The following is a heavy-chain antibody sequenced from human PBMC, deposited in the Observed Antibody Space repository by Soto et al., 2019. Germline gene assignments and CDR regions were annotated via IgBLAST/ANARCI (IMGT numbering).Heavy chain of an antibody. CDR1: GFTFSSYA. V-gene: IGHV3-23*01. Sequence: GGSLRLSCAASGFTFSSYAMSWVRQAPGKGLEWVSAISGSGGSTYYADSVKGRFTISRDNSKDTLYLQMNSLRAEDTAVYYCATLWLLRFLEWLPADAFDIWGQGTMVTVSS. D-gene: IGHD3-3*01. CDR2: ISGSGGST. J-gene: IGHJ3*02. CDR3: ATLWLLRFLEWLPADAFDI.